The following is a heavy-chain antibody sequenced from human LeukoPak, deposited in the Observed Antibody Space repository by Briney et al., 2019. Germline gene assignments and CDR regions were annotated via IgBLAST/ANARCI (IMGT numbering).Heavy chain of an antibody. V-gene: IGHV5-51*01. CDR2: TYPGNYDT. J-gene: IGHJ5*02. D-gene: IGHD1-26*01. CDR1: GYSFTSYC. Sequence: GESRKISAKGSGYSFTSYCSGWVPRLPGKGLEWMENTYPGNYDTRHSPSVQAHVHISADKSIRTAYPQWSRLNASHTAMYYCARTPYSGSYGFDPWGQGTLVTVSS. CDR3: ARTPYSGSYGFDP.